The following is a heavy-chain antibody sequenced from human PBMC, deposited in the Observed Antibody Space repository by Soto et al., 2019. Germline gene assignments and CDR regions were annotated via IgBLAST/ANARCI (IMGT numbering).Heavy chain of an antibody. CDR3: AKGGRQWLVTSDFNY. CDR1: GFTFSDYA. D-gene: IGHD6-19*01. V-gene: IGHV3-30*18. Sequence: VQLLESGGGVVQPGRSLRLSCAASGFTFSDYAMHWFRQAPGKGLEWVAVVSHDGRNTHYADAVKGRFTISRESSKNTVSLEMTSLRAEDTAVYYCAKGGRQWLVTSDFNYWGQGALVTVSS. CDR2: VSHDGRNT. J-gene: IGHJ4*02.